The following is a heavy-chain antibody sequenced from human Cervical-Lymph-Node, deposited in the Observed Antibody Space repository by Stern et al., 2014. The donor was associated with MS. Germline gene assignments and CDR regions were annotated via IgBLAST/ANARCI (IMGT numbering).Heavy chain of an antibody. J-gene: IGHJ2*01. CDR3: ARDVEAAAGYWYFDF. CDR1: GYSFTSSY. CDR2: INPGDGTA. Sequence: QVQLVQYGAEVRKPGASVKVFCKASGYSFTSSYLHWVRQAPGQGLEWMGIINPGDGTASYAQKFQGRVTMTRDTSTDTIYLELNSLKSEDTAVYYCARDVEAAAGYWYFDFWGRGTLVIVSA. V-gene: IGHV1-46*01. D-gene: IGHD6-13*01.